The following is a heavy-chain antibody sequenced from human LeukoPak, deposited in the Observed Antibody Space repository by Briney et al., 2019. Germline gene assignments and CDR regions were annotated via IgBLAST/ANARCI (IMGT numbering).Heavy chain of an antibody. J-gene: IGHJ3*02. CDR3: ARDLTRIAAAGHDAFDT. Sequence: GASVKVSCKASGYTFTSYGISWVRQAPGQGLEWMGWISAYNGNTNYAQKLQGRVTMTTDTSTSTAYMERRSLRSDDTAVYYCARDLTRIAAAGHDAFDTWGQGTMVTVSS. D-gene: IGHD6-13*01. CDR2: ISAYNGNT. V-gene: IGHV1-18*01. CDR1: GYTFTSYG.